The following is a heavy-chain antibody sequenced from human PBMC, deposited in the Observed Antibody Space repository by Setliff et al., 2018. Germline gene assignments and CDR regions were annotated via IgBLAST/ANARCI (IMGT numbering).Heavy chain of an antibody. J-gene: IGHJ3*01. CDR3: AGPFDVGPYPRPIDGLDL. D-gene: IGHD3-9*01. V-gene: IGHV1-2*02. Sequence: ASVKVSCKTSGYIFRDYYIHWVRQAPGQGLEWMGWINPNSGGREYAEAFQGRVTMTGDTSIRTAFMELSGLTSDDTAVYYCAGPFDVGPYPRPIDGLDLWGQGTRVTVSS. CDR1: GYIFRDYY. CDR2: INPNSGGR.